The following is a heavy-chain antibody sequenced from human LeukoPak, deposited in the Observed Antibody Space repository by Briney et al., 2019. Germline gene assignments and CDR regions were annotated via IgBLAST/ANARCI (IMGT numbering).Heavy chain of an antibody. CDR3: ARGKVTRDWYFDL. CDR2: INHSENT. D-gene: IGHD4-17*01. V-gene: IGHV4-34*01. J-gene: IGHJ2*01. Sequence: SETLSLTCTVYGGSFSDFHWSWIRLPPGKGLEWIGEINHSENTNYNPSLKSRVTISIDTSKNQFSLKLSSVTAADTAVYYCARGKVTRDWYFDLWGRGTLVTVSP. CDR1: GGSFSDFH.